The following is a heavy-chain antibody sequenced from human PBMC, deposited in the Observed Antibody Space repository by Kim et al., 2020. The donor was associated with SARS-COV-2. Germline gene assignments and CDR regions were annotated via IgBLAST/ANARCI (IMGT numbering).Heavy chain of an antibody. J-gene: IGHJ6*02. CDR1: GFTFSSYS. D-gene: IGHD3-22*01. CDR3: ARSWVYDSSGYYREPYGMDV. Sequence: GGSLRLSCAASGFTFSSYSMNWVRQAPGKGLEWVSSISSSSSYIYYADSVKGRFTISRDNAKNSLYLQMNSLRAEDTAVYYCARSWVYDSSGYYREPYGMDVWGQGTTVTVSS. V-gene: IGHV3-21*01. CDR2: ISSSSSYI.